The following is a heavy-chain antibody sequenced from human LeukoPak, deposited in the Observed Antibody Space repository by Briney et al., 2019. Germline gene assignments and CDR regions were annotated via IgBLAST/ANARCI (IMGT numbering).Heavy chain of an antibody. J-gene: IGHJ6*02. Sequence: SVKVSCKASGGTFSSYAISWVRQAPGQGLEWMGGIIPIFGTANYAQKFQGRVTITADESTSTAYMELSSLRSEDTAVYYCVRIGSSSLPGYYYYGMDVWGQGTTVTVSS. CDR3: VRIGSSSLPGYYYYGMDV. CDR2: IIPIFGTA. V-gene: IGHV1-69*13. D-gene: IGHD6-6*01. CDR1: GGTFSSYA.